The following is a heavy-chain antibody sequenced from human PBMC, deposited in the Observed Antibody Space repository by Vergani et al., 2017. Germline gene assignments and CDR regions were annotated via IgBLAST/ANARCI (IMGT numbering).Heavy chain of an antibody. Sequence: VQILQSGGGVVQPGGSLRLSCAASGFTFDDYGMSWVRQAPGKGLEWVSGINWNGGSTGYADSVKGRFTISRDNAKNSLYLQMNSLRAEDTALYYCARVSSGWYFDYWGQGTLVTVSS. CDR2: INWNGGST. V-gene: IGHV3-20*04. D-gene: IGHD6-19*01. J-gene: IGHJ4*02. CDR1: GFTFDDYG. CDR3: ARVSSGWYFDY.